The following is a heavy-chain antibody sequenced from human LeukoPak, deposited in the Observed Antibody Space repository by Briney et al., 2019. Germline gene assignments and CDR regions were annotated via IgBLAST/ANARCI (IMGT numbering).Heavy chain of an antibody. D-gene: IGHD3-10*01. CDR1: GFTVSSNY. CDR2: IYSGGST. Sequence: GGSLRLSCAASGFTVSSNYMSWVRQAPGKGLEWVSVIYSGGSTYYADSVKGRFTISRDNSKNTLYLQMNSLRAEDTAVYYCARGRYYYGSGSYYDDAFDIWGQGTMVTVSS. J-gene: IGHJ3*02. CDR3: ARGRYYYGSGSYYDDAFDI. V-gene: IGHV3-66*01.